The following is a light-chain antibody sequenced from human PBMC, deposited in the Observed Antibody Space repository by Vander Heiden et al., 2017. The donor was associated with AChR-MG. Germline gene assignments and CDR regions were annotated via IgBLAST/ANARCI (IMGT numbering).Light chain of an antibody. CDR3: QQSHGMPYT. CDR1: QNINSH. Sequence: IQMTQSPSSLSASVGDRVTITCRASQNINSHLNWYRQKPGKAPKLLIYDASVLQSGVPPGVSGSGSGTDFTLTISSLQPEDFATYYCQQSHGMPYTFGQGTNLEI. V-gene: IGKV1-39*01. J-gene: IGKJ2*01. CDR2: DAS.